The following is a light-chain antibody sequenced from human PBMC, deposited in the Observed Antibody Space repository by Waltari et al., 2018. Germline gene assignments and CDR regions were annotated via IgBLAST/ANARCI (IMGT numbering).Light chain of an antibody. J-gene: IGLJ1*01. CDR1: DSDVGAYDF. CDR2: EVS. CDR3: SSYTTSSAPGV. V-gene: IGLV2-14*01. Sequence: QSALTQPASVSGSPGQSITISCSGTDSDVGAYDFVSWYQQHPGKAPHPIIYEVSNRPSGIYNRFSASKSGNTASLTISGLQAEDEADYYCSSYTTSSAPGVFGTGTRVTVL.